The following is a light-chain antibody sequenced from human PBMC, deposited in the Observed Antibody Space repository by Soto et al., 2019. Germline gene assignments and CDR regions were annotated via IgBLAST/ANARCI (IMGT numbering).Light chain of an antibody. Sequence: QSVLTQPPSVSAAPGQKVTISCSGSSSNIGNNYVSWYQQLPGTAPKLLIYENNKRPPGIPDRFSGSKSGTSATLGITGLQTGDEADYYCGTWDSSVSAYVFGTGTKVTVL. CDR1: SSNIGNNY. J-gene: IGLJ1*01. V-gene: IGLV1-51*02. CDR2: ENN. CDR3: GTWDSSVSAYV.